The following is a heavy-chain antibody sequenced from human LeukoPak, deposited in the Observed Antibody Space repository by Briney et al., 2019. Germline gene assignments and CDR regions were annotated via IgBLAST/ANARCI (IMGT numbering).Heavy chain of an antibody. CDR2: ISAYNGNT. V-gene: IGHV1-18*01. D-gene: IGHD2-15*01. J-gene: IGHJ5*02. Sequence: ASVKVSCKASGYTFTSYGISWVRQAPGQGLEWMGWISAYNGNTNYAQKLQGRVTMTTDTSTSTAYMELRSLRSDDTAVYYCARESAYCSGGSCYSGWFDPWGQGTLVTVSS. CDR1: GYTFTSYG. CDR3: ARESAYCSGGSCYSGWFDP.